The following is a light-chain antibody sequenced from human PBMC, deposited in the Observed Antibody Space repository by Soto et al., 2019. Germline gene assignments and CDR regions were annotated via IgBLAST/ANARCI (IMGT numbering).Light chain of an antibody. CDR3: QQRGNWPPGVT. V-gene: IGKV3-11*01. Sequence: EIVLTQSPATLSLSPGERATLSCRASQSVSSYLAWYQQKPGQAPRLLIYDASNRATGIPARFSGSGSGTDFTLPISSLEPEDFAVYYCQQRGNWPPGVTFGPGTKVDIK. CDR1: QSVSSY. CDR2: DAS. J-gene: IGKJ3*01.